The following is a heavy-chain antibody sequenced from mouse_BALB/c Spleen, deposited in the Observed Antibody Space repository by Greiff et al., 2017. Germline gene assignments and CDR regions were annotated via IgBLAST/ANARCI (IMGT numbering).Heavy chain of an antibody. D-gene: IGHD1-1*01. J-gene: IGHJ1*01. CDR1: GYTFTDYA. V-gene: IGHV1-67*01. CDR3: ARGGTTVVDWYFDV. Sequence: QVQLKQSGPELVRPGVSVKISCKGSGYTFTDYAMHWVKQSHAKSLEWIGVISTYYGNTNYNQKFKGKATMTVDKSSSTAYMELARLTSEDSAIYYCARGGTTVVDWYFDVWGAGTTVTVSS. CDR2: ISTYYGNT.